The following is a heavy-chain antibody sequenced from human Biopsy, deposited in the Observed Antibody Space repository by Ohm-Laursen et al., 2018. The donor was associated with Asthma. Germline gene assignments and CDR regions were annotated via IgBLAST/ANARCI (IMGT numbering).Heavy chain of an antibody. Sequence: GTLSLTCAISGGSFTHYFWMWIRQPPGKGLEWIGEINYRGDTNYNPSLESRVSISVDTSTYHFSLRLNSVTAADTAVYYCVRGEEVAGTYFKDWDQGTLVTVST. D-gene: IGHD6-19*01. CDR2: INYRGDT. CDR1: GGSFTHYF. CDR3: VRGEEVAGTYFKD. J-gene: IGHJ1*01. V-gene: IGHV4-34*01.